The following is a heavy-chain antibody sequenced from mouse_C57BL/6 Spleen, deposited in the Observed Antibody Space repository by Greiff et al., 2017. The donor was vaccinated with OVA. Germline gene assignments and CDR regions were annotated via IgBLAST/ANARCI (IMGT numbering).Heavy chain of an antibody. CDR1: GFSLTSYG. Sequence: VKVVESGPGLVQPSQSLSITCTVSGFSLTSYGVHWVRQSPGKGLEWLGVIWRGGSTDYNAAFMSRLSITKDNSKSQVFFKMNSLQADDTAIYYCAKKRGNWDEGYAMDYWGQGTSVTVSS. CDR2: IWRGGST. J-gene: IGHJ4*01. D-gene: IGHD4-1*01. V-gene: IGHV2-5*01. CDR3: AKKRGNWDEGYAMDY.